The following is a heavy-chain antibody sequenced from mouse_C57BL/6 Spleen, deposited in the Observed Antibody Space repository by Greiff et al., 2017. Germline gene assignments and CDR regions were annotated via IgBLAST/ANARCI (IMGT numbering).Heavy chain of an antibody. CDR1: GYTFTSYW. D-gene: IGHD3-3*01. V-gene: IGHV1-52*01. J-gene: IGHJ2*01. Sequence: QVQLKQPGAELVRPGSSVKLSCKASGYTFTSYWMHWVKQRPIQGLEWIGNIDPSDSETHYNQKFKDKATLTVDKSSSTAYMQLSSLTSEDSAVYYGARMAGSYYLDYWGQGTTLTVSS. CDR3: ARMAGSYYLDY. CDR2: IDPSDSET.